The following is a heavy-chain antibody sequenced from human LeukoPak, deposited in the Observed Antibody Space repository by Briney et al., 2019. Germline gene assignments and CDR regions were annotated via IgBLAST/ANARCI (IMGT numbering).Heavy chain of an antibody. Sequence: PGGSLRLSCAASGFTFSTYAMTWVRQAPGKGLEWVANIKQDGSEKYYVDSVKGRFTISRDNAKNSLYLQMNSLRAEDTAVYYCARDRGGIDFWSAYYHTFDYWGQGTLVTVSS. D-gene: IGHD3-3*01. CDR1: GFTFSTYA. CDR2: IKQDGSEK. J-gene: IGHJ4*02. V-gene: IGHV3-7*01. CDR3: ARDRGGIDFWSAYYHTFDY.